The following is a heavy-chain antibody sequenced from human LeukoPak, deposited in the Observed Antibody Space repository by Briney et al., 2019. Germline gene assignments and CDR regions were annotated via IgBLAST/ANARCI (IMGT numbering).Heavy chain of an antibody. V-gene: IGHV3-74*01. J-gene: IGHJ4*02. Sequence: GGSLRLSCAASGNYWMHWVRQAPGKGLVWVSHINSDGSWTSYADSVKGRFTISRDSGKNSVYLQMNSLTTDDTAFYFCAKELDTMFFDYWGQGALVTVSS. CDR1: GNYW. D-gene: IGHD3-10*02. CDR2: INSDGSWT. CDR3: AKELDTMFFDY.